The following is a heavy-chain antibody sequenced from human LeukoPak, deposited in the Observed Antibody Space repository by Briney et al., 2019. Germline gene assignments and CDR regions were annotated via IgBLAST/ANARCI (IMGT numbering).Heavy chain of an antibody. V-gene: IGHV4-59*01. Sequence: SDTLSLTCTVSGGSLSTYYWSWIRQPPGKGLEYLGYIYYSGNTNYNPSLKSRVTISVDTSRNQFSLKLSSVTAADTAVYHCARDLGSGYFDNWGQGTLVTVSS. CDR3: ARDLGSGYFDN. CDR1: GGSLSTYY. D-gene: IGHD3-16*01. CDR2: IYYSGNT. J-gene: IGHJ4*02.